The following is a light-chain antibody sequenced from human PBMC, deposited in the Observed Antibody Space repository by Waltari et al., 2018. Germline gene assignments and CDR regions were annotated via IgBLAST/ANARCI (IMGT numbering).Light chain of an antibody. CDR1: SGHSTNI. Sequence: QLVLTQSPSASASLGASVKLTCTLSSGHSTNIISWLTQQPEKGPRYLMNVNSDGSHNKGVGIPDRFSGSSSGAERYLTISSLQSEDEADYYCQTGGHGTWVFGGGTRLTVL. CDR3: QTGGHGTWV. CDR2: VNSDGSH. V-gene: IGLV4-69*01. J-gene: IGLJ3*02.